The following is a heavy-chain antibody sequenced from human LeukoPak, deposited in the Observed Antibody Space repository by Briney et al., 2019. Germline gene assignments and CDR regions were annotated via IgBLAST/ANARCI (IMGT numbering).Heavy chain of an antibody. CDR3: ARHRPYVWGRYREIDY. V-gene: IGHV4-34*01. D-gene: IGHD3-16*02. CDR1: GISFSDYY. J-gene: IGHJ4*02. CDR2: ISHSGDS. Sequence: SETLSLTCAVTGISFSDYYWSWIRQSPGKGLKWIGEISHSGDSKYNPSLKSRVAISVDTSKNQFSLKLSSVTAADTAVYYCARHRPYVWGRYREIDYWGQGTLVTVSS.